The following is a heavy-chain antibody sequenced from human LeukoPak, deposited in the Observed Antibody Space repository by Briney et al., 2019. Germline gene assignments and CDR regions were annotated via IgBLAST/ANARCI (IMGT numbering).Heavy chain of an antibody. Sequence: ASVKVSCKASGYTFTGYYMHWVRQAPGQGLEWMGWINPNSGGTNYEQKFQGRVTMTRDTSISTAYMELSRLRSDDTAVYYCARDRAVVGATTDYYYYMDVWGKGTTVTVSS. V-gene: IGHV1-2*02. D-gene: IGHD1-26*01. CDR3: ARDRAVVGATTDYYYYMDV. J-gene: IGHJ6*03. CDR2: INPNSGGT. CDR1: GYTFTGYY.